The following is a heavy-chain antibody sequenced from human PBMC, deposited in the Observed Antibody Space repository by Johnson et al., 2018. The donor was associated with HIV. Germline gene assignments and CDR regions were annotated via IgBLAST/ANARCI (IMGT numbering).Heavy chain of an antibody. J-gene: IGHJ3*02. Sequence: VQLVESGGGLVKPGGSLRLSCAASGFTFSSYAMHWVRQAPGKGLEWVSGINWHGGSRGYVDSVKGRFSISRDNAKKSLYLQMNSLRAEDTDVYYCAKDPGDCSSTSCYAFDIWGQGTMVTVSS. CDR3: AKDPGDCSSTSCYAFDI. D-gene: IGHD2-2*01. V-gene: IGHV3-20*04. CDR1: GFTFSSYA. CDR2: INWHGGSR.